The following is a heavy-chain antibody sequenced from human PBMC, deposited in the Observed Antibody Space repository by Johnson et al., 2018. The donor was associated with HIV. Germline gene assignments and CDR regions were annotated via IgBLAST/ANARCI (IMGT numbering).Heavy chain of an antibody. V-gene: IGHV3-30-3*01. CDR1: GFTFSTYA. J-gene: IGHJ3*02. Sequence: VHLVESGGGVVQPGRSLRLSCVASGFTFSTYAMHWVRQAPGKGLEWVAVISYDGNNKYYADSVKGRFTISRDNSKNTLYLQMNSLRAGDTAVYYCARRKIAAAGRDAFDIWGQGTMVTVSS. CDR3: ARRKIAAAGRDAFDI. D-gene: IGHD6-13*01. CDR2: ISYDGNNK.